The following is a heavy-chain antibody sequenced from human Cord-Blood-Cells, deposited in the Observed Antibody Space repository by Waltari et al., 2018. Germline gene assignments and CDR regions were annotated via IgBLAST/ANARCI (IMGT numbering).Heavy chain of an antibody. CDR2: INPNSGGT. J-gene: IGHJ3*02. D-gene: IGHD3-9*01. V-gene: IGHV1-2*02. Sequence: QVQLVQSGAEVKKPGASVKVSCKASGYTFTGYYMHWVRQAPGQGLEWMGLINPNSGGTNYAQKFQGRVTMTRDTSISTAYMELSRLRSDDTAVYYCARDYDILTGYFTEDAFDIWGQGTMVTVSS. CDR3: ARDYDILTGYFTEDAFDI. CDR1: GYTFTGYY.